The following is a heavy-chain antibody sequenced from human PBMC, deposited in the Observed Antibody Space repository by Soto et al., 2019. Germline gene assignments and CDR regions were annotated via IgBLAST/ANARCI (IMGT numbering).Heavy chain of an antibody. V-gene: IGHV4-59*01. CDR3: ATLVVVAATGWFDP. Sequence: PSETLSLTCTVSGGSMSAYYWSWIRQPPGKGLEWIGYIYYSGSTNYNPSLKSRVTISVDTSKKQFSLNLRSVTAADTAVYYCATLVVVAATGWFDPWGQGTLVTVSS. CDR2: IYYSGST. D-gene: IGHD2-15*01. CDR1: GGSMSAYY. J-gene: IGHJ5*02.